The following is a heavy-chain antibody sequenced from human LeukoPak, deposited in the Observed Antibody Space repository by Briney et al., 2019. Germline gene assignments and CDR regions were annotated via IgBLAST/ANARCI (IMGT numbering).Heavy chain of an antibody. V-gene: IGHV3-33*01. J-gene: IGHJ4*02. CDR1: GFTFSSYG. CDR3: ARDSCGSPSCFDY. Sequence: GGSLRLSCTASGFTFSSYGMHWVRQAPGRGLEWLAAIQYDGSIEYYADSVKGRFTISRDQSKNTLFLQVNSLRAEDTAVYYCARDSCGSPSCFDYWGQGTLVTVSS. D-gene: IGHD2-2*01. CDR2: IQYDGSIE.